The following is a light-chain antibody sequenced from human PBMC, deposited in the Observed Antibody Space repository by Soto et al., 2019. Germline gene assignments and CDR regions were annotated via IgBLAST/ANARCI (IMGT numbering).Light chain of an antibody. V-gene: IGKV3-11*01. CDR2: DAS. CDR3: QQRSNWSWT. Sequence: ERVVTQPPATLSLCPGERATVSCRASQSVSNNYLAWYQQKPGQAPRLLIYDASNRATGIPARFSGSGSGTDFTLTISSLEPEDFAVYYCQQRSNWSWTFGQGTKVDIK. CDR1: QSVSNNY. J-gene: IGKJ1*01.